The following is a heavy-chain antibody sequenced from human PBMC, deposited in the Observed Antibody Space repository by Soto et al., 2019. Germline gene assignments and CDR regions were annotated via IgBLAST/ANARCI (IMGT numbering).Heavy chain of an antibody. D-gene: IGHD3-10*01. CDR3: ATKDYYRSGIYYFDS. CDR2: INPGNGDR. CDR1: GYTFTTYP. J-gene: IGHJ4*02. V-gene: IGHV1-3*01. Sequence: QVQLVQSGAEVKKPGASVKVSCKASGYTFTTYPIHWVRQAPGQGLEWMGWINPGNGDRDYLQKFQGRVTVTRDTSASTAYMELSSLTSEDTAVYYCATKDYYRSGIYYFDSWGQGALVTVPS.